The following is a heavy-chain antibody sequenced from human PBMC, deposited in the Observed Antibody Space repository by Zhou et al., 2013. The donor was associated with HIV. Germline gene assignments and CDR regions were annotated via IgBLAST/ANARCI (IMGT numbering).Heavy chain of an antibody. CDR3: ARFKPIYDILTGYYNVNAFDI. V-gene: IGHV1-69*12. D-gene: IGHD3-9*01. CDR1: GGSFSSYA. Sequence: QVQLVQSGAEVKKPGSSVKVSCKASGGSFSSYAITWVRQAPGQGPEWMGGIIPIFGTTNYAQKFQGRVTITADESTSTAYMELSSLRSEDTAVYYCARFKPIYDILTGYYNVNAFDIWGQGTMVTVSS. CDR2: IIPIFGTT. J-gene: IGHJ3*02.